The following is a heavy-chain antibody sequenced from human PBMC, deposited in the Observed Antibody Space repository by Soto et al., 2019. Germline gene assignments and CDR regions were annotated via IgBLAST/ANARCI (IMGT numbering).Heavy chain of an antibody. J-gene: IGHJ6*03. Sequence: EVQLVESGGGLVQPGGSLRLSCAASGFTFSNYWMYWVRQAPGKGLVRVSRTNSDGSVSSYADSVKGRLTISRDNVKNTLYLQMNSLRAEDTAVYYCARGDCVGGTCYSLAGSFYYYMDVWGKGTTVTVFS. CDR2: TNSDGSVS. D-gene: IGHD2-15*01. CDR1: GFTFSNYW. V-gene: IGHV3-74*01. CDR3: ARGDCVGGTCYSLAGSFYYYMDV.